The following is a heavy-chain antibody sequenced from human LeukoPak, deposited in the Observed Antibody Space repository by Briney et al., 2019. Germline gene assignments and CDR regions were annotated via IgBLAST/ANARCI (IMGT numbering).Heavy chain of an antibody. CDR3: ARLSAARSFDY. J-gene: IGHJ4*02. V-gene: IGHV5-51*01. CDR2: IYPGDSDT. D-gene: IGHD6-6*01. Sequence: GESLKISCKGSGYSFTNSWIGWVRQMPGKGLEWMGIIYPGDSDTRYSPSFQGQVTISADKSISTAYLQWSGLKASDTAMYYCARLSAARSFDYWGQGTLVTVSS. CDR1: GYSFTNSW.